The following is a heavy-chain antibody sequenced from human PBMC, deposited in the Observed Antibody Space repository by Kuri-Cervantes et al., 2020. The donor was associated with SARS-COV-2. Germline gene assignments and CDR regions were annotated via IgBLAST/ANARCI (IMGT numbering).Heavy chain of an antibody. CDR2: IYLGDSDT. J-gene: IGHJ3*02. CDR3: ARAHRAGTNAFDI. CDR1: GYSFTSYW. D-gene: IGHD6-19*01. Sequence: GGSLRLSCKGSGYSFTSYWIGWVRQMPGKGLEWMGIIYLGDSDTRYSPSFQGQVTISADKSISTAYLQWSSLKASDTAMYYCARAHRAGTNAFDIWGQGKMVTVSS. V-gene: IGHV5-51*01.